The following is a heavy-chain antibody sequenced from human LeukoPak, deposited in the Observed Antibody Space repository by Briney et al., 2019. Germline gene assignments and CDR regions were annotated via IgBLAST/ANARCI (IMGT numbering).Heavy chain of an antibody. CDR1: AYTFTNYY. D-gene: IGHD1-26*01. V-gene: IGHV1-2*02. Sequence: ASVKVSCKASAYTFTNYYIHWVRQAPGQGLEWMGGINPDSGGTKYAQKFEGRVAMTRDTSISTAYMEVTRLSSDDTAVYFCARDPYSGSPFDYWGQGTLVTVSS. CDR3: ARDPYSGSPFDY. CDR2: INPDSGGT. J-gene: IGHJ4*02.